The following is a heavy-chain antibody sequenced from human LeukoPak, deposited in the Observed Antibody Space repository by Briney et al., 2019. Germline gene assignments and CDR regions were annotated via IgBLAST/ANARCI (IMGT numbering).Heavy chain of an antibody. D-gene: IGHD3-16*02. J-gene: IGHJ4*02. CDR1: GYTFTGYY. CDR2: INPNSGGT. V-gene: IGHV1-2*04. CDR3: ARGMLRLGELSLVDY. Sequence: ASVKVSCKASGYTFTGYYMHWVRQAPGQGLEWMGRINPNSGGTNYAQKFQGWVTMTRDTSISTAYMELSRLRSDDTAVYYCARGMLRLGELSLVDYWGQGTLVTVSS.